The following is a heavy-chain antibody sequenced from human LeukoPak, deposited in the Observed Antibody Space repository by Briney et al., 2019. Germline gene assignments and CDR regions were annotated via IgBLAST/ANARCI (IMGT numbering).Heavy chain of an antibody. J-gene: IGHJ4*02. CDR3: ARHAAIRYYVGNFDS. CDR2: IFYSGST. CDR1: GGSISSSSYY. D-gene: IGHD4-23*01. Sequence: PSETLSLTCTVSGGSISSSSYYWGWIRQPPGKGLAWIGTIFYSGSTYYNPSLKSRVTVSVDTSKNQFSLKMSSVTAADTSVYYCARHAAIRYYVGNFDSWRQGTLVTVSS. V-gene: IGHV4-39*01.